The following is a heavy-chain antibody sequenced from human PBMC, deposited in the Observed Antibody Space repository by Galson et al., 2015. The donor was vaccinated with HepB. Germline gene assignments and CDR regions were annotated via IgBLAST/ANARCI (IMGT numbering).Heavy chain of an antibody. D-gene: IGHD6-19*01. Sequence: SLRLSCAASGFSFNDYGLHWVRQAPGKGLEWLSVIWRDKGSNKYYADSVKGRFTVSRDNSKRTLYLQMNSLRVEDTAIYYCATERRHNTGWFALDSWGQGALVTVSS. J-gene: IGHJ4*02. CDR1: GFSFNDYG. CDR3: ATERRHNTGWFALDS. V-gene: IGHV3-33*01. CDR2: IWRDKGSNK.